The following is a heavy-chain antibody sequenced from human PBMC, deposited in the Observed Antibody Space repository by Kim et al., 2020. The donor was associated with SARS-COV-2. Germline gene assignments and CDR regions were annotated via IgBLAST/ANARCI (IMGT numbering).Heavy chain of an antibody. CDR1: GYSISSGYY. J-gene: IGHJ4*02. V-gene: IGHV4-38-2*02. Sequence: SETLSLTCTVSGYSISSGYYWGWIRQPPGKGLEWIGSIYHSGSTYYNPSLKSRVTISVDTSKNQFSLKLSSVTAADTAVYYCAREPGEDDYWGQGTLVTVSS. CDR2: IYHSGST. D-gene: IGHD2-21*01. CDR3: AREPGEDDY.